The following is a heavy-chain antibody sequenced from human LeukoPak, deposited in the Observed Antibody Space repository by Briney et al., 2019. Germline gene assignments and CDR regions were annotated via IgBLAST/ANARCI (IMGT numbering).Heavy chain of an antibody. J-gene: IGHJ4*02. D-gene: IGHD2-15*01. Sequence: ASVKVSCKASGYTFTGYYMHWVRQAPGQGLEWMGWINPNSGGTNYAQKFQGGVTMTRDTSISTAYMELSRLRSDDTAVYYCARDQNPNCSGGSCYSGLFDYWGQGTLVTVSS. CDR3: ARDQNPNCSGGSCYSGLFDY. CDR2: INPNSGGT. V-gene: IGHV1-2*02. CDR1: GYTFTGYY.